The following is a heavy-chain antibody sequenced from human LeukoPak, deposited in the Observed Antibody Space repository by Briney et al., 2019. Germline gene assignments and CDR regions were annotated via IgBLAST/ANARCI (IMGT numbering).Heavy chain of an antibody. CDR1: GFTFSSYS. V-gene: IGHV3-21*01. J-gene: IGHJ4*02. CDR2: ISSSSSYI. D-gene: IGHD3-22*01. CDR3: ARDGVADYYDSSGYYY. Sequence: GGSLRLSCAASGFTFSSYSMNWVRQAPGKGLEWVSSISSSSSYIYYADSVKGRFTISRDNAKNSLYLQMNSLRAEDTAVYYCARDGVADYYDSSGYYYWGQGTLVTVSS.